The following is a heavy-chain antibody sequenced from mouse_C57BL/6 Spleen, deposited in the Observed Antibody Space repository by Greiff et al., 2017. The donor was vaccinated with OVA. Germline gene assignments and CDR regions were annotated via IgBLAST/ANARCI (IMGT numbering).Heavy chain of an antibody. J-gene: IGHJ3*01. CDR2: IYPGNSDT. CDR3: ASNHYYGSSLLAY. Sequence: VQLQQSGTVLARPGASVKMSCKTSGYTFTSYWMHWVKQRPGQGLAWIGAIYPGNSDTSYNQKFKGKAKLTAVTSASTAYMELSSLTNEDSAVYYCASNHYYGSSLLAYWGQGTLVTVSA. D-gene: IGHD1-1*01. CDR1: GYTFTSYW. V-gene: IGHV1-5*01.